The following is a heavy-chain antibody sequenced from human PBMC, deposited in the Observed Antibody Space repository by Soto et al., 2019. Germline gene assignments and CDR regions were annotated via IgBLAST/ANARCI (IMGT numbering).Heavy chain of an antibody. V-gene: IGHV4-31*03. D-gene: IGHD2-2*01. CDR2: IYYSGST. CDR1: GGSISSGGYY. CDR3: ARDRAVLVPAASHGMDV. Sequence: QVQLQESGPGLVKPSQTLSLTCTVSGGSISSGGYYWSWIRQHPGKGLEWIGYIYYSGSTYYNPSLNSRVTISVDTSKNQFSLKLSSVTAADTAVYYCARDRAVLVPAASHGMDVWGQGTTVTVSS. J-gene: IGHJ6*02.